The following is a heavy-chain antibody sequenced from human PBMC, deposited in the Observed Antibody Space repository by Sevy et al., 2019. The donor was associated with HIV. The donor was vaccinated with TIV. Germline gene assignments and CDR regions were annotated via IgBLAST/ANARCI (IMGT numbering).Heavy chain of an antibody. CDR1: GFTFSSYS. CDR2: ISSGSSYI. V-gene: IGHV3-21*01. CDR3: ARVVQLELRSWFDP. J-gene: IGHJ5*02. D-gene: IGHD1-7*01. Sequence: GGSLRLSCAASGFTFSSYSMNWVRQAPGKGLEWVSSISSGSSYIYYADSVKGRFTISRDNAKNSLYLQMNSLRAEDTAVYYCARVVQLELRSWFDPWGQGTLVTVSS.